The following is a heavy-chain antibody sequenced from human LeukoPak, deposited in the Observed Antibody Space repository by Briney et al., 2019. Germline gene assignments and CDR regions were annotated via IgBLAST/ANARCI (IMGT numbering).Heavy chain of an antibody. D-gene: IGHD3-22*01. V-gene: IGHV3-23*01. Sequence: PGGSLGLSCAASGFTFSSYAMSWVRQAPGKGLEWVSDLGGSSGYTYYADSVKGRFTVSRDNSQNTLSLQMNSLRAEDTAVYYCARKSSHFDSSGYFDYWGQGTLVTVSS. CDR1: GFTFSSYA. J-gene: IGHJ4*02. CDR2: LGGSSGYT. CDR3: ARKSSHFDSSGYFDY.